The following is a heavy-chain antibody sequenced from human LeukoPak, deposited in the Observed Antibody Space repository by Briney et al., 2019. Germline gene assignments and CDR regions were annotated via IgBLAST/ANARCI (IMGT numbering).Heavy chain of an antibody. Sequence: GGSVRLSCGASGFTFSSYGMHWVRQAPGKGLEWVAVISYDGSNKYYADSVKGRFTISRDNSKNTLYLQMNSLRAEDTAVYYCAKDFSSSWSLEYWGQGTLVTVSS. CDR3: AKDFSSSWSLEY. CDR1: GFTFSSYG. D-gene: IGHD6-13*01. J-gene: IGHJ4*02. V-gene: IGHV3-30*18. CDR2: ISYDGSNK.